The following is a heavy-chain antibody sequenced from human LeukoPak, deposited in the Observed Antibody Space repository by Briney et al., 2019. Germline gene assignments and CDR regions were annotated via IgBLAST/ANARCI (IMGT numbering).Heavy chain of an antibody. CDR1: GDSIISTNSY. J-gene: IGHJ4*02. Sequence: TSETLSLTCSVSGDSIISTNSYWGWIRQPPGKGPEWIASIYYSGSTHYNPSLKSRVTMSVDTSKNQFSLKLSSVTAADTAVYYCAREASSGWHIDYWGQGTLVTVSS. D-gene: IGHD6-19*01. V-gene: IGHV4-39*07. CDR3: AREASSGWHIDY. CDR2: IYYSGST.